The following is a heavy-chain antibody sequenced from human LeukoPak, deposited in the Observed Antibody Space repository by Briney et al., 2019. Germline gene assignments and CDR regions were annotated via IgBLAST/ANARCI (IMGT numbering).Heavy chain of an antibody. V-gene: IGHV4-34*01. CDR2: INHSGST. Sequence: SETLSLPCAVFGGPFSDYYWTWIRQPPGKGLEWIGEINHSGSTNHNPSLKTRVTISVDTSKHQFSLKLSSVTAADTAVYYCARAPKYSIAIDYWRQGTLVTVSS. CDR3: ARAPKYSIAIDY. J-gene: IGHJ4*02. CDR1: GGPFSDYY. D-gene: IGHD6-6*01.